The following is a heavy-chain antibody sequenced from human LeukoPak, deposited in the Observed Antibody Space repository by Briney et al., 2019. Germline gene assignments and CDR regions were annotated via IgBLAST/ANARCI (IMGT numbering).Heavy chain of an antibody. CDR2: INPNSGGT. D-gene: IGHD2-2*01. J-gene: IGHJ4*02. CDR1: GYTFTGYY. Sequence: GASVKVSCKASGYTFTGYYMHWVRQAPGQGLEWMGWINPNSGGTNYAQKFQGRVTMTRDTSISTAYMELSRLRSDDTAVYYCARDQGYCSSTSCDSSFDYWGQGTLVTVSS. V-gene: IGHV1-2*02. CDR3: ARDQGYCSSTSCDSSFDY.